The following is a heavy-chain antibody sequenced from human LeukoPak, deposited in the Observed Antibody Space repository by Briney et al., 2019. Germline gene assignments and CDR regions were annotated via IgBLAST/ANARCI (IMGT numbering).Heavy chain of an antibody. D-gene: IGHD1-26*01. Sequence: GGSLRLSCAASGFTFTSYGISWVRQAPGQGLEWMGWISAYNGNTNYAQKLQGRVTMTTDTSTSTAYMELRSLRSDDTAVYYCAREKVGVGATFPAFDYWGQGTLVTVSS. V-gene: IGHV1-18*01. CDR2: ISAYNGNT. CDR3: AREKVGVGATFPAFDY. CDR1: GFTFTSYG. J-gene: IGHJ4*02.